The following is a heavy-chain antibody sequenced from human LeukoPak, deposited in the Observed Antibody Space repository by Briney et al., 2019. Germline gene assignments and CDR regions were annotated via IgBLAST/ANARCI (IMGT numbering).Heavy chain of an antibody. J-gene: IGHJ6*02. CDR1: GGSISSGSYY. CDR2: IYTSGST. CDR3: ARDLPNYGMDV. Sequence: SQTLSLTCTVSGGSISSGSYYWSWIRQPAGKGLEWIGRIYTSGSTNYNPSLKSRVTISVDTSKNQFSLKLSSVTAADTAVYYCARDLPNYGMDVWGQGTTVTVSS. V-gene: IGHV4-61*02.